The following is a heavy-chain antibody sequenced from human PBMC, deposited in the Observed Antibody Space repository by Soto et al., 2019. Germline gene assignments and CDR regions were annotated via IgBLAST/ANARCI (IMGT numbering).Heavy chain of an antibody. Sequence: QITLKESGPTLVKPTQTLTLTCTFSGFSLSTSGVGVGWIRQPPGKALEWLAPIYWDDDKRYSPPLKSRRTIPKDTSKNQVVLTMTNMDPVDTATYYCAHWKGRTGAFDYWGQGTLVTVSS. CDR3: AHWKGRTGAFDY. CDR1: GFSLSTSGVG. J-gene: IGHJ4*02. D-gene: IGHD1-1*01. V-gene: IGHV2-5*02. CDR2: IYWDDDK.